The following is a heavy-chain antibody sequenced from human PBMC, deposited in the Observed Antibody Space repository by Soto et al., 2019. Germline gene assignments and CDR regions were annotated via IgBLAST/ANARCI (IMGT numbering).Heavy chain of an antibody. V-gene: IGHV1-69*13. J-gene: IGHJ6*02. Sequence: SVKVSCKASGGTFSSYAISWVRQAPVQGLEWMGGIIPIFGTANYAQKFQGRVTITADESTSTAYMELSSLRSEDTAVYYCARTLSGYSYGPYYYYGMDVWGQGTTVTVSS. CDR3: ARTLSGYSYGPYYYYGMDV. D-gene: IGHD5-18*01. CDR2: IIPIFGTA. CDR1: GGTFSSYA.